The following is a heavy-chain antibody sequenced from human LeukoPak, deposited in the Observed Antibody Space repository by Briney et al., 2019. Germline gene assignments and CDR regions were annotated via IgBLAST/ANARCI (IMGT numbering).Heavy chain of an antibody. CDR3: ARDLRYCSSASCSENGAFDI. Sequence: GGSLRLSCAASGFTFSSYSMNWVRQAPGEGLEWVSSSSSSGSFIYYADSVKGRFTISRDNARNSLFLQMNSLRAEDTAVYYCARDLRYCSSASCSENGAFDIWGQGTMVTVSS. J-gene: IGHJ3*02. CDR1: GFTFSSYS. CDR2: SSSSGSFI. V-gene: IGHV3-21*01. D-gene: IGHD2-2*01.